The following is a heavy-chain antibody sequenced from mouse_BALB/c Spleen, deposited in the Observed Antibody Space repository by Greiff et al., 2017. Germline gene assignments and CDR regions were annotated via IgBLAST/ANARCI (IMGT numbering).Heavy chain of an antibody. J-gene: IGHJ2*01. CDR2: IRNKANGYTT. Sequence: EVQLQESGGGLVQPGGSLRLSCATSGFTFTDYYMSWVRQPPGKALEWLGFIRNKANGYTTEYSASVKGRFTISRDNSQSILYLQMNTLRAEDSATYYCARDYGSIFDYWGQGTTLTVSS. CDR1: GFTFTDYY. V-gene: IGHV7-3*02. CDR3: ARDYGSIFDY. D-gene: IGHD1-1*01.